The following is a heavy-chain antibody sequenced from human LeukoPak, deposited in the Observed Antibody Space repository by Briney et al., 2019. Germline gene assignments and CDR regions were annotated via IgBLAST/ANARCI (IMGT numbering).Heavy chain of an antibody. CDR1: GGSISSGDYY. D-gene: IGHD2-15*01. J-gene: IGHJ4*02. Sequence: SQTLSLTCTVSGGSISSGDYYWSWIRQPPGKGLEWIGYIYYSGSTYYNPSLKSRVTISVDTFKNQFSLKLSSVTAADTAVYYCAREVASPGGYDYWGQGTLVTVSS. CDR3: AREVASPGGYDY. CDR2: IYYSGST. V-gene: IGHV4-30-4*01.